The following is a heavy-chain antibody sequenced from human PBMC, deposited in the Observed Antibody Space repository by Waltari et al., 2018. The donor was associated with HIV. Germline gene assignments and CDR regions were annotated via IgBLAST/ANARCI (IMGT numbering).Heavy chain of an antibody. CDR3: ARGAGPDRPSPWFDP. J-gene: IGHJ5*02. Sequence: QVQLVQSGAEVKKPGASVKVSCKASGYTFTSYAMHWVRQAPGQRLEWMGWINAGNGNTKYSQKFQGRVTITRDTSASTAYMELSSLRSEDTAVYYCARGAGPDRPSPWFDPWGQGTLVTVSS. V-gene: IGHV1-3*01. CDR2: INAGNGNT. CDR1: GYTFTSYA.